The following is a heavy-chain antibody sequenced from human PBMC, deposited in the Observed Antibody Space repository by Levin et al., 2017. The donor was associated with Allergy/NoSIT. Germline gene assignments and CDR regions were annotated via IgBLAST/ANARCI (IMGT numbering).Heavy chain of an antibody. J-gene: IGHJ4*02. CDR2: IYWNDNR. D-gene: IGHD3-22*01. CDR3: ARLFYFDSSGYFLDH. CDR1: GFSLSTVGLG. V-gene: IGHV2-5*01. Sequence: SGPTLVKPTQTLTLTCSISGFSLSTVGLGVAWIRQSPGEAPECLARIYWNDNRRYNPSLINRLTVTQDTSKNQVVLTMTNMDPVDTATHSCARLFYFDSSGYFLDHWGQGALVTVSS.